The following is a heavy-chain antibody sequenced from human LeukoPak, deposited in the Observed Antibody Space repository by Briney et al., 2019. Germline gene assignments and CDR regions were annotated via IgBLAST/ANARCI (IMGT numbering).Heavy chain of an antibody. CDR2: IYYSGST. Sequence: RSETLSLSCTVSGGSISSYYWSWIRQPPGKGLEWIGYIYYSGSTNYNPSLKSRVTISVDTSKNQFSLKLSSVTAADTAVYYGARFTVVKTIDYWGQGTLVTVSS. V-gene: IGHV4-59*01. CDR3: ARFTVVKTIDY. J-gene: IGHJ4*02. D-gene: IGHD4-23*01. CDR1: GGSISSYY.